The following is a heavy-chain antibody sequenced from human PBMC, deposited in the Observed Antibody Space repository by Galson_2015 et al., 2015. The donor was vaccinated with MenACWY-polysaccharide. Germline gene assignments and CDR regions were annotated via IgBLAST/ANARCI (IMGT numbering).Heavy chain of an antibody. CDR3: ARDTPGIEDFDY. J-gene: IGHJ4*02. Sequence: SLRLSCAVSGFTFRSHDMNWVRQAPGKGLEWVSYIDTSGTSTKYADSVKGRFIMSRDNATNSLYLQMNSLRLEDTAVYYCARDTPGIEDFDYWGQGILVTVSS. V-gene: IGHV3-48*03. CDR1: GFTFRSHD. CDR2: IDTSGTST. D-gene: IGHD1-1*01.